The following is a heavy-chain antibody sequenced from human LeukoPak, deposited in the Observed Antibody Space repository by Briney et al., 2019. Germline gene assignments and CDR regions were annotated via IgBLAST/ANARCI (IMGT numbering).Heavy chain of an antibody. Sequence: SETLSLTCGVYGGSFSGYYWSWICQPPGKGLEWIGEINHSGSTNYNPSLKSRVTISVDTSKNQFSLKLSSVTAADTAVYYCARGRPYYDILTGYPPDNWFDPWGQGTLVTVSS. CDR2: INHSGST. V-gene: IGHV4-34*01. D-gene: IGHD3-9*01. J-gene: IGHJ5*02. CDR1: GGSFSGYY. CDR3: ARGRPYYDILTGYPPDNWFDP.